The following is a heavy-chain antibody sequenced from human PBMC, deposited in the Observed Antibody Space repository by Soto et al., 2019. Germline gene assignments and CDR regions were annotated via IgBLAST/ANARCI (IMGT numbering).Heavy chain of an antibody. CDR3: AIRHSGSYFGYFED. CDR2: ISPIFGSA. J-gene: IGHJ4*02. Sequence: SVKVSCKAFGGAFSSNAISWMRQAPGQGLEWIGTISPIFGSAAYAQRFQGRVTITADVPTNIAYMELSSLRSEDTGVYYCAIRHSGSYFGYFEDWGQGTLVTVSS. D-gene: IGHD1-26*01. V-gene: IGHV1-69*13. CDR1: GGAFSSNA.